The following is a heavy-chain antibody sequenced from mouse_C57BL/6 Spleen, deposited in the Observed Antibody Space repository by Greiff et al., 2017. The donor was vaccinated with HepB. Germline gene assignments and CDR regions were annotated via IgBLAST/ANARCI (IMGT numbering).Heavy chain of an antibody. V-gene: IGHV6-3*01. CDR2: IRLKSDNYAT. J-gene: IGHJ4*01. CDR3: TANWDVNYAMDY. D-gene: IGHD4-1*01. CDR1: GFTFSNYW. Sequence: EVKLQESGGGLVQPGGSMKLSCVASGFTFSNYWMNWVRQSPEKGLEWVAQIRLKSDNYATHYAESVKGRFTISRDDSKSSVYLQMNNLRAEDTGIYYCTANWDVNYAMDYWGQGTSVTVSS.